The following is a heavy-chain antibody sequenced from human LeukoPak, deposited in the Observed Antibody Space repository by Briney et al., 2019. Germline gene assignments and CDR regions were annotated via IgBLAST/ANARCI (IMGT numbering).Heavy chain of an antibody. Sequence: SETLSLTCAVYGGSFSGYYWSWIRQPPGKGLEWIGEINHSGSTNYNPSLKSRVTISVDTSRNQFSLKLSSVTAADTAVYYCAREGPIQFLEQIDFWGQGSLVTVSS. CDR2: INHSGST. J-gene: IGHJ4*02. CDR3: AREGPIQFLEQIDF. D-gene: IGHD3-3*01. CDR1: GGSFSGYY. V-gene: IGHV4-34*01.